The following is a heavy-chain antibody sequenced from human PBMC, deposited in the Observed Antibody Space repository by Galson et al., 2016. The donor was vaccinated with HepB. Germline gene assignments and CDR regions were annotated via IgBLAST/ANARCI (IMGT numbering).Heavy chain of an antibody. V-gene: IGHV3-23*01. Sequence: SLRLSCAASGFTFTSYTMNWVRQAPGKGLEWVSTIRDSGGSTYSADSVKGRFTISRDTSKNTLYLQMKSRRAEDTAIYYCAKGPDFWSGYYHFDYWGQGTLVTVSS. D-gene: IGHD3-3*01. CDR2: IRDSGGST. J-gene: IGHJ4*02. CDR3: AKGPDFWSGYYHFDY. CDR1: GFTFTSYT.